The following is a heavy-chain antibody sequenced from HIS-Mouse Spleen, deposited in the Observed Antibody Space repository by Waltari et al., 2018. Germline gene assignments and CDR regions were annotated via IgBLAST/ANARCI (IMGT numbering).Heavy chain of an antibody. CDR2: IYYSGGT. D-gene: IGHD6-13*01. J-gene: IGHJ2*01. CDR3: AREIPYSSSWYDWYFVL. CDR1: GGSISSSSYY. Sequence: QLQLQESGPGLVKPSETLSLTCTVSGGSISSSSYYWGWIRQPPGKGLEWIGSIYYSGGTYYNPSLKSRVTISVDTSKNQFSLKLSSVTAADTAVYYCAREIPYSSSWYDWYFVLWGRGTLVTVSS. V-gene: IGHV4-39*07.